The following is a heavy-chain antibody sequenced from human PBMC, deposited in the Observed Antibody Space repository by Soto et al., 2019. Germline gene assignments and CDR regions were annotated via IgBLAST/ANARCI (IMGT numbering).Heavy chain of an antibody. CDR3: ARDTGGDYYYYYYGMDV. D-gene: IGHD2-21*02. J-gene: IGHJ6*02. CDR1: GGSISSYY. V-gene: IGHV4-59*01. Sequence: PSETLSLTCTVSGGSISSYYWSWIRQPPGKGLEWIGYIYYSGSTNYNPSLKSRVTISVDTSKNQFSLKLSSVTAADTAVYYCARDTGGDYYYYYYGMDVWGQGTTVTVSS. CDR2: IYYSGST.